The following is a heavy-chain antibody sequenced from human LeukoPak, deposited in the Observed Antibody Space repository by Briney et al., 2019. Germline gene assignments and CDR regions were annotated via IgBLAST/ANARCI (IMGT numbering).Heavy chain of an antibody. CDR1: GFTFSSYW. CDR3: ARTPPALSGDYGRCYFDY. V-gene: IGHV3-7*01. CDR2: IKQDGSEK. Sequence: GGSLRLSCAASGFTFSSYWMSWVRQAPGKGLEWVANIKQDGSEKYYVDSVKGRFTISRDNSKNTLYLQMGSLRAEDMAVYYCARTPPALSGDYGRCYFDYWGQGTLVTVSS. D-gene: IGHD4-17*01. J-gene: IGHJ4*02.